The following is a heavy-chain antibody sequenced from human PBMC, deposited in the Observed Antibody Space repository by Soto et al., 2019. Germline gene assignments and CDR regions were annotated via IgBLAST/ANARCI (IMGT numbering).Heavy chain of an antibody. J-gene: IGHJ5*02. CDR2: INHSGST. D-gene: IGHD5-12*01. Sequence: SETLSLICDVYGGSFSRYYWNSIRQPPGKGLEWLGEINHSGSTNYNPSLESRVTISLDTSKTQFSLKLTSVTAADTAVYYCARGEGRLVGTWFDPCGQGTLVTVSS. CDR1: GGSFSRYY. V-gene: IGHV4-34*01. CDR3: ARGEGRLVGTWFDP.